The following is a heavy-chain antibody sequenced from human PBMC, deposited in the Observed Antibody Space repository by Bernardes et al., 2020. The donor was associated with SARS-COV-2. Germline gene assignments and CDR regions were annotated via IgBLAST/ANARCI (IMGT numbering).Heavy chain of an antibody. Sequence: ASVKVSCKVSGYTLTELSMHWVRQAPGKGLEWMGGFDPEDGETIYAQKFQGRVTMTEDTSTDTAYMELSSLRSEDTAVYYCATTNIVVVPAARGYYYYGMDVWGQETTVTVSS. CDR1: GYTLTELS. V-gene: IGHV1-24*01. J-gene: IGHJ6*02. CDR2: FDPEDGET. D-gene: IGHD2-2*01. CDR3: ATTNIVVVPAARGYYYYGMDV.